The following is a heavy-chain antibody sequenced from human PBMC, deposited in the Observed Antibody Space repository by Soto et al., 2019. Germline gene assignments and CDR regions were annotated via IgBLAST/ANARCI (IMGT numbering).Heavy chain of an antibody. V-gene: IGHV3-11*01. CDR1: GFTFSDYY. Sequence: GGSLRLSCAASGFTFSDYYMSWIRQAPGKGLEWVSYISSSGSTIYYADSVKGRFTISRDNAKNSLYLQMNSLRAEDTAVYYCARDRQWLVRWYFDLWGRGTLVTISS. J-gene: IGHJ2*01. D-gene: IGHD6-19*01. CDR2: ISSSGSTI. CDR3: ARDRQWLVRWYFDL.